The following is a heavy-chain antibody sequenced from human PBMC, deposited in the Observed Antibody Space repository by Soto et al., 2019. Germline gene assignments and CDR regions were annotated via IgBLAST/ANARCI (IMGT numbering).Heavy chain of an antibody. CDR1: EFTISECS. CDR2: ISGSGGST. CDR3: AKDSQRWLQEFDY. V-gene: IGHV3-23*01. J-gene: IGHJ4*02. D-gene: IGHD5-12*01. Sequence: PGGSLRLSCEASEFTISECSMNWVRQTPGKGLEWVSAISGSGGSTFYADSVKGRFTISRDNSKNTLYLQMNSLRAEDTAVYYCAKDSQRWLQEFDYWGQGTLVTVSS.